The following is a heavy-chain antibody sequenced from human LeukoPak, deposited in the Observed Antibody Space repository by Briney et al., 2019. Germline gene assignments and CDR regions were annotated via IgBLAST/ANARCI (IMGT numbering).Heavy chain of an antibody. CDR3: AKEGSYYDSSGYYSFFDY. CDR1: GFPFGGYA. Sequence: GGSLSLSCTPHGFPFGGYAMSWVRRAPRKGLEWVPAISGSGGSTYYEDSVKGRFTISRDNSKNTLYLQMNSLRAEDTAVYYCAKEGSYYDSSGYYSFFDYWGQGTLVTVSS. CDR2: ISGSGGST. J-gene: IGHJ4*02. V-gene: IGHV3-23*01. D-gene: IGHD3-22*01.